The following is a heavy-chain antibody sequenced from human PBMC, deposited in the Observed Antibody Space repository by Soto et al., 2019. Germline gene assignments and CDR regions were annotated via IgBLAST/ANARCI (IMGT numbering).Heavy chain of an antibody. J-gene: IGHJ5*01. CDR3: ARGPNSSCLHYWFDS. D-gene: IGHD6-13*01. Sequence: SETLSLTCTVSGGSISSYYWSWIRQPPGKGLEWIGYIYYSGSTNYNPSLKSRVTISVDTSKNQFSLKLSSVTAADTAVYYCARGPNSSCLHYWFDSWGQGTLVTVSS. CDR2: IYYSGST. V-gene: IGHV4-59*01. CDR1: GGSISSYY.